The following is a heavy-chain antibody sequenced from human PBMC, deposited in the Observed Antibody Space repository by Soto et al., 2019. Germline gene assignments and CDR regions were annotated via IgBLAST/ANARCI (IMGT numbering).Heavy chain of an antibody. CDR2: LKSKSAGGTS. CDR3: TTDGGVTAYPLFWA. Sequence: GGSLRLSCAASGFTFSKAWVIWGRHSPFKGLEWVGRLKSKSAGGTSDYAAPVKGRFIISRDDSKNTLYLQMNTLKTEDTAVYHCTTDGGVTAYPLFWAWGQGTLVTVSS. CDR1: GFTFSKAW. V-gene: IGHV3-15*01. D-gene: IGHD2-21*02. J-gene: IGHJ5*02.